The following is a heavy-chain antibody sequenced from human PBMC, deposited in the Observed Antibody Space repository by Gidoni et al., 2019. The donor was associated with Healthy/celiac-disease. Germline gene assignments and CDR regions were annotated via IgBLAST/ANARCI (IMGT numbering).Heavy chain of an antibody. CDR3: TRGCSGGSCYYYYYGMDV. Sequence: EVQLVESGGGLVKPGRSLRLSCTASVFTFGDYALIWFRQAPGKGLEWVGFIRSKAYGGKTEYAASVKGRFTISRDDSKSIAYLKMNSLKTEDTAVYYCTRGCSGGSCYYYYYGMDVWGQGTTVTVSS. J-gene: IGHJ6*02. CDR2: IRSKAYGGKT. CDR1: VFTFGDYA. V-gene: IGHV3-49*05. D-gene: IGHD2-15*01.